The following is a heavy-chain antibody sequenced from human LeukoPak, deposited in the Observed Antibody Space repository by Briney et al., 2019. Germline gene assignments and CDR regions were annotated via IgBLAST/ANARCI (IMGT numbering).Heavy chain of an antibody. CDR1: GFTFSNYA. V-gene: IGHV3-30*14. J-gene: IGHJ4*02. CDR2: ISYDGSNK. CDR3: VRGTGY. Sequence: PGGSLRLSCAASGFTFSNYAMHWVRQAPGTGLEWVAVISYDGSNKYYADSVRGRFTISRDNSNNALYLQMSSLRPDDTAVYFCVRGTGYWGQGTLVTVSS.